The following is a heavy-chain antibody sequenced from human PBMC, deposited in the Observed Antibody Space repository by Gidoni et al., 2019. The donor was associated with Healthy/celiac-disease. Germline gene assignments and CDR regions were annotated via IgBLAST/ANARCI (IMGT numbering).Heavy chain of an antibody. D-gene: IGHD1-1*01. CDR2: IKSKTDGGTT. CDR3: TTVDNWNDLYYFDY. Sequence: EVQLVESGGGLVKPGGSLRRSCAASGFTFSNAWMSWVRQAPGKGLEWVGRIKSKTDGGTTDYAAPVKGRFTISRDDSKNTLYLQMNSLKTEDTAVYYCTTVDNWNDLYYFDYWGQGTLVTVSS. CDR1: GFTFSNAW. V-gene: IGHV3-15*01. J-gene: IGHJ4*02.